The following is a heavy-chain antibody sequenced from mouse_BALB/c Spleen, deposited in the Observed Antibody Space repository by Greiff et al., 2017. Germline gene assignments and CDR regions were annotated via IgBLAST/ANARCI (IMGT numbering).Heavy chain of an antibody. CDR2: ISSGGSYT. J-gene: IGHJ2*01. CDR1: GFTFSSYG. Sequence: EVQLQESGGDLVKPGGSLKLSCAASGFTFSSYGMSWVRQTPDKRLEWVATISSGGSYTYYPDSVKGRFTISRDNAKNTLYLQMSSLKSEDTAMYYCARQGPYGYYFDYWGQGTTLTVSS. CDR3: ARQGPYGYYFDY. V-gene: IGHV5-6*01. D-gene: IGHD2-2*01.